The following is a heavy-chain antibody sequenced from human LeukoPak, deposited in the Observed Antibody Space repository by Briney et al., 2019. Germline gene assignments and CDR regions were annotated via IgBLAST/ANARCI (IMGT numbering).Heavy chain of an antibody. CDR1: GFTFSSYG. CDR2: ISYDGSNK. V-gene: IGHV3-30*18. Sequence: PGGSLRLSCAASGFTFSSYGMHRLRQAPGKGLEWVAVISYDGSNKYYADSVKGRFTISRDNSKNTLYLQMNSLRAEDTAVYYCVKVPWFGELFPLDYWGQGTLVTVSS. J-gene: IGHJ4*02. D-gene: IGHD3-10*01. CDR3: VKVPWFGELFPLDY.